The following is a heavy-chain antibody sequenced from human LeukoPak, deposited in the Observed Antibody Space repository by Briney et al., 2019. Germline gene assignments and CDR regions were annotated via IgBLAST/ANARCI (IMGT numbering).Heavy chain of an antibody. J-gene: IGHJ6*03. V-gene: IGHV4-59*05. CDR2: IYYSGST. CDR3: ARVSGQFYFYYYMDV. CDR1: GGSISSYY. Sequence: SETLSLTCTVSGGSISSYYWSWIRQPPGKGLEWSGRIYYSGSTYYNPSLKSRVTISVDTSKNQFSLRLSSVTAADTAVYYCARVSGQFYFYYYMDVWGKGTTVTVSS. D-gene: IGHD6-19*01.